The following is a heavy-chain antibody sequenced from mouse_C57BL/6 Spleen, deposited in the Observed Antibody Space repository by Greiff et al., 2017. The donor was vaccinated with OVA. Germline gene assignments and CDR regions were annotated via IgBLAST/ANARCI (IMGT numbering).Heavy chain of an antibody. CDR2: ISGGGGNT. J-gene: IGHJ4*01. CDR1: GFTFSSYT. V-gene: IGHV5-9*01. Sequence: EVKLLESGGGLVKPGGSLKLSCAASGFTFSSYTMSWVRQTPEKRLEWVATISGGGGNTYYPDSVKGRFTISRDNAKNTLYLQMSRLRSEDTALYYCARQLFYAFDYWGQGTSVTVSS. CDR3: ARQLFYAFDY.